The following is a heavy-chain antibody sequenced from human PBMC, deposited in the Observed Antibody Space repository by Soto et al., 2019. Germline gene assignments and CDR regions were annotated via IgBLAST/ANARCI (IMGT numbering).Heavy chain of an antibody. J-gene: IGHJ6*02. CDR3: AREGLVLVPITGNSDYHYYAMDV. CDR2: IIPRSATS. V-gene: IGHV1-69*12. D-gene: IGHD2-2*01. CDR1: GDTFSTYT. Sequence: QVQLVQSGAEVKKPGSSVKVSCKASGDTFSTYTITWMRQAPGQGLEWMGGIIPRSATSNYAQKFQGRVTITADEPTSTAYMELSSLRSEDTAVYYCAREGLVLVPITGNSDYHYYAMDVWGQGTTVTVSS.